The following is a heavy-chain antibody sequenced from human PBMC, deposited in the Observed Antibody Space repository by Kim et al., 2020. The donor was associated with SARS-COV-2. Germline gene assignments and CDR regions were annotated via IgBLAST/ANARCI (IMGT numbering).Heavy chain of an antibody. CDR2: ISYDGSNK. D-gene: IGHD1-1*01. Sequence: GGSLRLSCAASGFIFSSYAMHWVRQAPGKGLEWVAVISYDGSNKYYADSVKGRITITRDTYKTTLHQQKNIRRAETTVVYYSARLLGGIQSAWTDYWGQG. CDR1: GFIFSSYA. CDR3: ARLLGGIQSAWTDY. J-gene: IGHJ4*01. V-gene: IGHV3-30-3*01.